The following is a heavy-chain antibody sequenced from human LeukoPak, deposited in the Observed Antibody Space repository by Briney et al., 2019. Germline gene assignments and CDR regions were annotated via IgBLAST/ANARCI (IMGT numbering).Heavy chain of an antibody. Sequence: SETLSLTCTVSGYSISSGYYWGWIRQPPGKGLEWIGYIYYSGSTNYNPSLKSRVTISVDTSKNQFSLKLSSVTAADTAVYYCARAQYGDRDFDYWGQGTLVTVSS. J-gene: IGHJ4*02. CDR3: ARAQYGDRDFDY. D-gene: IGHD4-17*01. CDR2: IYYSGST. CDR1: GYSISSGYY. V-gene: IGHV4-61*01.